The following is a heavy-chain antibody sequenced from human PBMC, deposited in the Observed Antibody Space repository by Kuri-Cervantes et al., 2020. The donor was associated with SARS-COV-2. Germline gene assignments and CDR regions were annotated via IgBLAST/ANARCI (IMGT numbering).Heavy chain of an antibody. CDR1: GGTFSSYA. V-gene: IGHV1-69*13. Sequence: SVNVSCKASGGTFSSYAISWVRQAPGQGLDWMGGIIPIFGTANYAQKFQGRVTITADESTSTAYMELSSLRSEDTAVYHCARGSYGSGSYWYYYYGMDVWGQGTTVTVSS. CDR3: ARGSYGSGSYWYYYYGMDV. CDR2: IIPIFGTA. J-gene: IGHJ6*02. D-gene: IGHD3-10*01.